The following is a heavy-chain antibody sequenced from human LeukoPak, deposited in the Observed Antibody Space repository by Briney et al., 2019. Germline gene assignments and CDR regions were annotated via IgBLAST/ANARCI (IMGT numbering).Heavy chain of an antibody. CDR3: ARGGYSGYDSKPGDY. V-gene: IGHV4-31*03. CDR2: IYYSGST. D-gene: IGHD5-12*01. J-gene: IGHJ4*02. Sequence: PSQTLSLTCTVSGGSISSGGYYWSWIRQHPGKGLEWIGYIYYSGSTYYNPSLKSRVTISVDTSKNQSSLKLSSVTAADTAVYYCARGGYSGYDSKPGDYWGQGTLVTVSS. CDR1: GGSISSGGYY.